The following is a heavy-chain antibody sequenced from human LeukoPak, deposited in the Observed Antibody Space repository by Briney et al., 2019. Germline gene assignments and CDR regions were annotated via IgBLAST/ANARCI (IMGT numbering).Heavy chain of an antibody. CDR1: GFTFSSYA. Sequence: GGSLRLSCAASGFTFSSYAMSWVRQAPGKGLEWVAIIWYDGSNKYYADSVKGRFTISGDNAKNSLYLQMNSLRAEDTAVYYCARRRDFIDYWGQGTLVTVSS. CDR3: ARRRDFIDY. V-gene: IGHV3-33*08. D-gene: IGHD3/OR15-3a*01. J-gene: IGHJ4*02. CDR2: IWYDGSNK.